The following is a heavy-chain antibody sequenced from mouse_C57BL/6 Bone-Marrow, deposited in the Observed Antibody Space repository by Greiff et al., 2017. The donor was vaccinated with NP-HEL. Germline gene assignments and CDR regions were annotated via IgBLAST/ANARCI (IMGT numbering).Heavy chain of an antibody. D-gene: IGHD1-1*01. J-gene: IGHJ1*03. V-gene: IGHV14-2*01. CDR1: GFNIKDYY. CDR2: IDPEDGET. CDR3: AGRYGSSYRYFDV. Sequence: VQLKESGAELVKPGASVKLSCTASGFNIKDYYMHWVKQRTEQGLEWIGRIDPEDGETKYAPKFQGKATITADTSSNTAYLQLSSLTSEDTDVYYCAGRYGSSYRYFDVWGTGTTVTVSS.